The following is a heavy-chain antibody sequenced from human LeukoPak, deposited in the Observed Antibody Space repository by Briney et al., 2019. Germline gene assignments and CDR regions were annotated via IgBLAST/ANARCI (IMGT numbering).Heavy chain of an antibody. V-gene: IGHV3-7*01. D-gene: IGHD4-17*01. CDR3: ARDRHGARTLDY. J-gene: IGHJ4*02. CDR1: GFIFSSYS. Sequence: GGSLRLSCAASGFIFSSYSMSWVRQAPGKGLEWVANIKQDGSEKYYVDSVKGRFTISRDNAKNSLYLQMNSLRAEDTAVYYCARDRHGARTLDYWGQGTLVTVSS. CDR2: IKQDGSEK.